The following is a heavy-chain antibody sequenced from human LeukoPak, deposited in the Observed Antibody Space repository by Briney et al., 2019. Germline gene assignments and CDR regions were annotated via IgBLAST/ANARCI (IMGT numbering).Heavy chain of an antibody. D-gene: IGHD4-17*01. Sequence: GRSLRLSCSASGFTFSSYGMLWVRQAPGKGLDWVAVVWYEGTNKYSADSVRGRLPISKANSKTTLHLQMHSLRAEATAVYSCAKDIRSSGDYSGYWGQGTLVTVSS. V-gene: IGHV3-33*06. CDR3: AKDIRSSGDYSGY. CDR2: VWYEGTNK. CDR1: GFTFSSYG. J-gene: IGHJ4*02.